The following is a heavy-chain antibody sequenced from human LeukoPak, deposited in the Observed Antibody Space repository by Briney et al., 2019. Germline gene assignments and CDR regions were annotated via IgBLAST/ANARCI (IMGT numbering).Heavy chain of an antibody. CDR3: AREKEQGLAYDAFDI. CDR1: GDSVSSNSAA. D-gene: IGHD6-19*01. Sequence: SQTLSLTCALSGDSVSSNSAAWNWIRQSPSRGLEWPGRTYYRSKWYSDYAVSVKSRITINPDTSKNHFSLQLTSVTPEDTAVYYCAREKEQGLAYDAFDIWGQGTMVTVSS. J-gene: IGHJ3*02. V-gene: IGHV6-1*01. CDR2: TYYRSKWYS.